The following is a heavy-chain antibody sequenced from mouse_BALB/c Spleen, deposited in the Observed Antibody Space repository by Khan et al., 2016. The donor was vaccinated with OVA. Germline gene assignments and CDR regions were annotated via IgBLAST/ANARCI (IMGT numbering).Heavy chain of an antibody. CDR3: AKASNYGACFAY. J-gene: IGHJ3*01. D-gene: IGHD1-1*01. V-gene: IGHV2-9*02. Sequence: QVQLKESGPGLVAPSQTLSITCTVSGFSLNSYGVHWVRQPPGKGLEWLGVIWAGGSTNHNSALMSSLSISKDNSKTQVALQMNNLQTYDTAILYCAKASNYGACFAYWGQGTLVTVSA. CDR2: IWAGGST. CDR1: GFSLNSYG.